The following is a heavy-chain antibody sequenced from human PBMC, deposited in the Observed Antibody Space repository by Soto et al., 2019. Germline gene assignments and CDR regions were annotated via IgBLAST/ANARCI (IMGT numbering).Heavy chain of an antibody. D-gene: IGHD6-19*01. Sequence: QLQLQESGPGLVKPSETLSLTCTVSGGSISSSSYYWGWIRQPPGKGLEWIGSIYYSGSTYYNPSLKSRVTISVDTSKNQFSLKLSSVTAADTAVYYCARHAPRPGIAVGWYFDYWGQGTLVTVSS. J-gene: IGHJ4*02. CDR2: IYYSGST. V-gene: IGHV4-39*01. CDR1: GGSISSSSYY. CDR3: ARHAPRPGIAVGWYFDY.